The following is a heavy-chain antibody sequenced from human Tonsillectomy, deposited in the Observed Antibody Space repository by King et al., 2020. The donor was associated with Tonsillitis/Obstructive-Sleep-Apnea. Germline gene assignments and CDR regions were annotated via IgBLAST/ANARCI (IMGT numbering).Heavy chain of an antibody. V-gene: IGHV4-34*01. CDR1: GGSFSGYY. D-gene: IGHD6-19*01. Sequence: VQLPQWGAGLLKPSETLSLTCAVYGGSFSGYYWSWIRQPPGKGLEWIGEIDHSGSTNYNPSLKSRVTISVDTSTNQLSLKLRSVTAADTAVYYCAREGSTGWYDYWGQGTLVTVSS. CDR3: AREGSTGWYDY. CDR2: IDHSGST. J-gene: IGHJ4*02.